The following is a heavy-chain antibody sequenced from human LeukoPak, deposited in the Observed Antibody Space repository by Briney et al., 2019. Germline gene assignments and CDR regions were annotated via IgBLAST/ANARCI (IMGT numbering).Heavy chain of an antibody. Sequence: PGGSLRLSCAASGFTFSSYDMHWVRQATGKGLEWVSAIGTAGDTYYPGSVKGRFTISREDAKNSLYLQMNSLRAGDTAIYYCTKDWGTTGPYDYWGQGTLVTVSS. CDR2: IGTAGDT. CDR3: TKDWGTTGPYDY. CDR1: GFTFSSYD. D-gene: IGHD2-2*01. V-gene: IGHV3-13*01. J-gene: IGHJ4*02.